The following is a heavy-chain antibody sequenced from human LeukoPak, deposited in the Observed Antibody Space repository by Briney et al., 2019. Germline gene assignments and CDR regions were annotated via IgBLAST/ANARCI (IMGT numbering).Heavy chain of an antibody. J-gene: IGHJ4*02. D-gene: IGHD3-3*01. CDR1: GGSISSGGYY. CDR2: IYYSGST. Sequence: SETLSLTCTVSGGSISSGGYYWSWIRQHPGKGLEWIGYIYYSGSTCYNPSLKSRVTISVDTSKNQFSLKLSSVTAADTAVHYCARAGGFFSPFGYWGQGTLVTVSS. CDR3: ARAGGFFSPFGY. V-gene: IGHV4-31*03.